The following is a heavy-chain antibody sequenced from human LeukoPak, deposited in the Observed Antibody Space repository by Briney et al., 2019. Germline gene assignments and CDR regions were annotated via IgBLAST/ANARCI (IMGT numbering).Heavy chain of an antibody. CDR2: ISGSGGST. J-gene: IGHJ6*03. V-gene: IGHV3-23*01. D-gene: IGHD3-9*01. CDR3: AKDGGEYYDILTGYYPRLYYMDV. Sequence: QTGGSLRLSCVASGFTLSTYGMSWVRQAPGKGLEWVSAISGSGGSTYYADSVKDRFTIPRDNSKNTLYLQMNSLRAEDTAVYYCAKDGGEYYDILTGYYPRLYYMDVWGKGTTVTISS. CDR1: GFTLSTYG.